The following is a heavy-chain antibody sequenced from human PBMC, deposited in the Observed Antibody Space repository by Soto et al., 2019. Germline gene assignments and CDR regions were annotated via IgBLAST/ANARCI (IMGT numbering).Heavy chain of an antibody. CDR2: ISGSGSTI. V-gene: IGHV3-23*01. CDR3: AKVFYYYDSSGYYYFDY. Sequence: PXESLLLSCAASGFTFSSYAVSWVRQAPGKGPEWISSISGSGSTIYYADSVKGRFTISRDNSKNTLYLQMSSLRAEDTAVYYCAKVFYYYDSSGYYYFDYWGQGTLVTVS. J-gene: IGHJ4*02. D-gene: IGHD3-22*01. CDR1: GFTFSSYA.